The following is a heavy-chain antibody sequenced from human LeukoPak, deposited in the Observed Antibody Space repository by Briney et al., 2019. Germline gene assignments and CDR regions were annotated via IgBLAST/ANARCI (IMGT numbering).Heavy chain of an antibody. CDR1: GYSISSGYY. J-gene: IGHJ4*02. CDR2: IYHSGST. CDR3: ARVAAAAGTDDDY. D-gene: IGHD6-13*01. V-gene: IGHV4-38-2*02. Sequence: PSETLSLTCTVSGYSISSGYYWGWIRQPPGKGLEWIGSIYHSGSTNYNPSLKSRVTMSVDTSKNQFSLKLSSVTAADTAVYYCARVAAAAGTDDDYWGQGTLVTVSS.